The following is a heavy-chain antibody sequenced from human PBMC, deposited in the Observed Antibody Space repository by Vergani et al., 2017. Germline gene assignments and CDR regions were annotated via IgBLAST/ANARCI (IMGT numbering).Heavy chain of an antibody. J-gene: IGHJ4*02. D-gene: IGHD6-19*01. CDR2: ISGRSSYV. Sequence: EVQVVQSGGGLVKPGGSLRLSCETSGFIFSDYNLNWVRQAPGSGLEWVASISGRSSYVNYAVSVKGRFTISRDNVRNLVFLEMHDLRVADTAVYYCARELVAGTKEIDYRGQGTLVTVSS. CDR3: ARELVAGTKEIDY. CDR1: GFIFSDYN. V-gene: IGHV3-21*02.